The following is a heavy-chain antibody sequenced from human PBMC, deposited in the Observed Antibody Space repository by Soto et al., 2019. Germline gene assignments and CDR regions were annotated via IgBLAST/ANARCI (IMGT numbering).Heavy chain of an antibody. Sequence: GGSLRLSCAASGFSFSNHGMHWVRQAPGKGLEWVAAIWSDASNKYYADSGKGRFTISRDNSKNTLYLQMNTLRAEDTAVYYCATDGFNKPGYYYGMGVWGQGTTVTVSS. CDR3: ATDGFNKPGYYYGMGV. CDR1: GFSFSNHG. V-gene: IGHV3-33*03. CDR2: IWSDASNK. J-gene: IGHJ6*02. D-gene: IGHD6-25*01.